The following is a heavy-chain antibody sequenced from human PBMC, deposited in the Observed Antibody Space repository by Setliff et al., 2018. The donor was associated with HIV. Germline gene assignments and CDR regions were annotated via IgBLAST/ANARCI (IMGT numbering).Heavy chain of an antibody. CDR2: ITSSSTYI. J-gene: IGHJ6*02. D-gene: IGHD3-3*01. V-gene: IGHV3-21*01. Sequence: GGSLRLSCAASGFIFSSYNMNWVRQAPGKGLEWVSSITSSSTYIYYADSVKGRFTISRDNAKNSLYLQMNSLRAEDTAVYYCAGDYLYYNLYNGSPVYGMDVWGQGTTVTVSS. CDR1: GFIFSSYN. CDR3: AGDYLYYNLYNGSPVYGMDV.